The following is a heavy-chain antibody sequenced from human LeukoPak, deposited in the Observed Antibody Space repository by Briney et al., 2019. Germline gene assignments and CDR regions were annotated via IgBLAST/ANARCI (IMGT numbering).Heavy chain of an antibody. CDR3: ARDPSNGYYYYYMDV. CDR1: GYTFTGYY. CDR2: IHPNSGGT. D-gene: IGHD1-1*01. V-gene: IGHV1-2*06. Sequence: ASVKVSCKASGYTFTGYYMHWVRQAPGQGLEWMGRIHPNSGGTNYAQKFQGRVHMPRDTSISTAYMELSRLRSDDTAVYYCARDPSNGYYYYYMDVWGKGTTVTVSS. J-gene: IGHJ6*03.